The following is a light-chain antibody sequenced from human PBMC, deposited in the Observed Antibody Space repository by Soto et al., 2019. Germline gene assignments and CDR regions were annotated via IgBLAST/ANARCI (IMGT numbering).Light chain of an antibody. Sequence: DIQMTQSPSTLSASVGDRVTITCRASQSTSNWLAWYQQKPGKAPKLLIYQASVLESGVPSRFSGSGSGTEFTLTMSTLQPDDFEPYYCQKLEGAFGQGKKVE. V-gene: IGKV1-5*03. J-gene: IGKJ1*01. CDR3: QKLEGA. CDR2: QAS. CDR1: QSTSNW.